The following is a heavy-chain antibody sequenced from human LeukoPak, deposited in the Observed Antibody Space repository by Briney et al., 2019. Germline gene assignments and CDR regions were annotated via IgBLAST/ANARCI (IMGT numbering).Heavy chain of an antibody. J-gene: IGHJ5*02. CDR1: GGSFSGYY. CDR3: ARERTVSGGSYT. V-gene: IGHV4-34*01. CDR2: INHSGST. D-gene: IGHD2-15*01. Sequence: PSETLSLTCAVYGGSFSGYYWSWIRKPPGKGLEWIGEINHSGSTNYNPSLKSRVTISVDTSKNQFSLKLSSVTAADTAVYYCARERTVSGGSYTWGQGTLVTVSS.